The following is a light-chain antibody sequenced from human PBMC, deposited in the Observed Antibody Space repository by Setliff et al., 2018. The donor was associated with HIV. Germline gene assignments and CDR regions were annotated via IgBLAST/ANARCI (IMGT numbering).Light chain of an antibody. CDR3: CSNTGSNTYV. CDR2: QAS. V-gene: IGLV2-23*01. J-gene: IGLJ1*01. Sequence: QSVLTQPASVSGSPGQSITISCTGTSGDVGRYNLVSWYQQQPGKPPKLMIYQASKRPSGVSNRFTGSKSGNTASLTISALQAEDEADYYCCSNTGSNTYVFGTGTKVTV. CDR1: SGDVGRYNL.